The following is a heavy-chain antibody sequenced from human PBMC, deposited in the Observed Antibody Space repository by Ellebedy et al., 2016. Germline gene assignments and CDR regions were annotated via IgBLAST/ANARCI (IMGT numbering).Heavy chain of an antibody. Sequence: GGSLRLSXAASGFTFNSYWMHWVRQAPGKGLEWVSRISQEGGVTNYADSVKGRFTISRDNAKSTLYLQVNSLRADDTAVYYCARSVLTTAGDYWGQGTLVTVSP. J-gene: IGHJ4*02. CDR3: ARSVLTTAGDY. V-gene: IGHV3-74*01. D-gene: IGHD4/OR15-4a*01. CDR1: GFTFNSYW. CDR2: ISQEGGVT.